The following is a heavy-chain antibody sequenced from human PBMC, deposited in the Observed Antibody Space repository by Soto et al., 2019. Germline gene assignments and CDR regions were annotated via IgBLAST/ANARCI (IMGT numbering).Heavy chain of an antibody. J-gene: IGHJ6*02. CDR1: GGSISSGGYS. Sequence: SETLSLTCAVSGGSISSGGYSWSWIRQPPGKGLEWIGYIYHSGSTYYNPSLKSRVTISVDRSKNQFSLKLSSVTAADTAVYYCARVSGIYYYGMDVWGQGTTVTVS. CDR2: IYHSGST. CDR3: ARVSGIYYYGMDV. D-gene: IGHD3-10*01. V-gene: IGHV4-30-2*01.